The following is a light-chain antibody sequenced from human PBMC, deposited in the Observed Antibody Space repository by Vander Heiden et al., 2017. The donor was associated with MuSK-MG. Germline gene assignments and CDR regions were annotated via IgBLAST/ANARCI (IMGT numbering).Light chain of an antibody. CDR1: LTVNRN. J-gene: IGKJ1*01. CDR2: GAF. Sequence: EVMLPQSPATLSVSPGDGPITSCRVSLTVNRNVAGYRQTPGQPPRLLDSGAFPSAPGIPARFSGSGSGTEFSLTVSSLHSEDLAVYYCQQYNYWPPWAFGHGTRVEIK. CDR3: QQYNYWPPWA. V-gene: IGKV3D-15*01.